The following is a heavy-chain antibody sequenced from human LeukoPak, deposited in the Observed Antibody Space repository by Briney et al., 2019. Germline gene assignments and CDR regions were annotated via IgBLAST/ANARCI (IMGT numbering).Heavy chain of an antibody. Sequence: PGGSLRLSCAASGFTFSSYAMSWVRQAPGKGLEWVSAISGSGGSTYYADSVKGRFTISRDNSKNTLYLQMNSLRAEDTAVYYCAKHRDTQGYGDYYYYGMDVWGQGTTVTVSS. V-gene: IGHV3-23*01. D-gene: IGHD4-17*01. CDR2: ISGSGGST. J-gene: IGHJ6*02. CDR3: AKHRDTQGYGDYYYYGMDV. CDR1: GFTFSSYA.